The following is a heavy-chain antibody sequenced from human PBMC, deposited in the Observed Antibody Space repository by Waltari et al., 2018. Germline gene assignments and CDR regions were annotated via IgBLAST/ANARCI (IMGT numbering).Heavy chain of an antibody. CDR1: GYTFTTYS. D-gene: IGHD7-27*01. V-gene: IGHV1-2*02. J-gene: IGHJ5*02. CDR3: ARDPWGSPPP. Sequence: QVQLVQSGAEVKKPGASVKVSCKASGYTFTTYSMHWVRQAPGQGLEWVGLINPNSGGTNYALKFQGRVTMTRDTSISTVYMELSRLTSDDTSVYYCARDPWGSPPPWGQGTLVTVSS. CDR2: INPNSGGT.